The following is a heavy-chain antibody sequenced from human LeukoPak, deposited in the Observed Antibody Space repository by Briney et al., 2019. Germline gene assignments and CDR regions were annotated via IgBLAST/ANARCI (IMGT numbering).Heavy chain of an antibody. CDR1: GFNFSSYV. Sequence: GGSLRLSCAASGFNFSSYVMSWVRQAPGKGLEWVSAISGSGGSTYYADSVKGRFTISRDNSKNTLYLQMNSLRPEDTAVYYCAKDRAYCGGDCYSTNTDYWGQGTLDTVSS. CDR2: ISGSGGST. J-gene: IGHJ4*02. V-gene: IGHV3-23*01. CDR3: AKDRAYCGGDCYSTNTDY. D-gene: IGHD2-21*02.